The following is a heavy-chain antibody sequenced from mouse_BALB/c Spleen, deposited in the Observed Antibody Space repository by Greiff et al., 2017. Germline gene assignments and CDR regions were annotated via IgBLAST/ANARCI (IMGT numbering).Heavy chain of an antibody. J-gene: IGHJ3*01. Sequence: EVKVVESGGGLVQPGGSLRLSCATSGFTFSDFYMEWVRQPPGKRLEWIAASRNKANDYTTEYSASVKGRFIVSRDTSQSILYLQMNALRAEDTAIYYCARDASTVVATPFAYWGQGTLVTVSA. V-gene: IGHV7-1*02. CDR3: ARDASTVVATPFAY. D-gene: IGHD1-1*01. CDR2: SRNKANDYTT. CDR1: GFTFSDFY.